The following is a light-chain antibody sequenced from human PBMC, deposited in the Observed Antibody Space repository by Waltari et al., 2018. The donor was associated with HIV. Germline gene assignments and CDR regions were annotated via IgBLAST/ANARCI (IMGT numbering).Light chain of an antibody. V-gene: IGLV3-1*01. Sequence: SYELTQPPSVSVSPGQTASITCSGDQLGNKYIWWYQQKSGQSPVLVIYQDSKRPPGNPGRFSGSNSGHTATLTISGTQTVDEADYYCQTWDSNFYVFGTGTKVTVL. CDR1: QLGNKY. CDR3: QTWDSNFYV. J-gene: IGLJ1*01. CDR2: QDS.